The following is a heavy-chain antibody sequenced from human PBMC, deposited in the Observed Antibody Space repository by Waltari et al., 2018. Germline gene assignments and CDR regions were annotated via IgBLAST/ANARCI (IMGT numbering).Heavy chain of an antibody. CDR3: ARDKSSTSSGLFDY. CDR2: ISAYNGNT. Sequence: QVQLVQSGAEVKKPGASVKVSFQASGYTFTSSGISWVRQGPGQGLEWMGWISAYNGNTNYAQKLQGRVTMTTDTSTSTAYMELRSLRSDDTAVYYCARDKSSTSSGLFDYWGQGTLVTVSS. CDR1: GYTFTSSG. J-gene: IGHJ4*02. V-gene: IGHV1-18*01. D-gene: IGHD3-22*01.